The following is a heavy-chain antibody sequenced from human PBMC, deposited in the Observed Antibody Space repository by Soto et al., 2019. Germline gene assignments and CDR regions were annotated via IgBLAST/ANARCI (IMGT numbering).Heavy chain of an antibody. CDR2: LNSGGRT. CDR3: ANDLRPDGVWDFDY. V-gene: IGHV3-23*01. Sequence: EVQLLESGGGLVQPGGSLRLPCAASGFTFSSYTMNWVRQAPGKGLEWVSGLNSGGRTYYADSVRGRFTISRDDSKHTQYLQIISLRAEDTAVYYCANDLRPDGVWDFDYWGQGTLVSVSS. J-gene: IGHJ4*02. D-gene: IGHD4-17*01. CDR1: GFTFSSYT.